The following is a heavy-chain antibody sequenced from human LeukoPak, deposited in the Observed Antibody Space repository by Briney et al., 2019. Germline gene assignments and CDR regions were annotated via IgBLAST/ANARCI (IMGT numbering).Heavy chain of an antibody. CDR3: AGQVRDCSSTTCYRFYYYGLDV. CDR2: IYPGDSDT. CDR1: GYSFTNYW. Sequence: GESLKISCKGSGYSFTNYWIGWVRQMPGKGLEWMGIIYPGDSDTRYSPSFQGQVTISADKSVSTAYLQWSSLKASDTAIYYCAGQVRDCSSTTCYRFYYYGLDVWGQGTTVTVSS. J-gene: IGHJ6*02. D-gene: IGHD2-2*01. V-gene: IGHV5-51*01.